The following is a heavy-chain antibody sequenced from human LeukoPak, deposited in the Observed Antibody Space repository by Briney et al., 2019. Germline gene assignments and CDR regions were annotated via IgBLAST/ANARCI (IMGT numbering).Heavy chain of an antibody. J-gene: IGHJ4*02. V-gene: IGHV3-23*01. D-gene: IGHD6-19*01. CDR3: AKGGLGVAGLDYFDY. CDR1: GFAFSTYA. Sequence: GGSLRLSCAASGFAFSTYAMSWVRQAPGKGLEWVSGISGSGGNTYYADSVKGRFTISRDNSKNTLHLQMNNLRAEDTAVYYCAKGGLGVAGLDYFDYWGQGTLVTVSS. CDR2: ISGSGGNT.